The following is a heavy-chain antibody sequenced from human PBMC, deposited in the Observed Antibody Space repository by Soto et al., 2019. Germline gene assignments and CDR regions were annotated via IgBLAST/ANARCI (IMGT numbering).Heavy chain of an antibody. CDR2: ISAHNGNT. CDR3: ARGRSGDY. CDR1: GYAFTTYG. J-gene: IGHJ4*02. V-gene: IGHV1-18*01. Sequence: QVHLVQSGAEVKKPGASVKVSCKGSGYAFTTYGITWVRQAPGQGLEWMGCISAHNGNTNYAQKHQDRVTVTRDTSSSTAYMELSSLRSDDTDVYYCARGRSGDYWGQGALVTVSS.